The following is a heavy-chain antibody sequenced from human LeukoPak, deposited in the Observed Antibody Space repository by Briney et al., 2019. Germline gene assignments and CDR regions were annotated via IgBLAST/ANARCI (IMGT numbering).Heavy chain of an antibody. CDR3: VGDPPNSGYAFQV. J-gene: IGHJ3*01. CDR2: LWAAGNDD. CDR1: VFSFTLYR. D-gene: IGHD3-22*01. Sequence: GGSLRLSCGASVFSFTLYRMHWVRHAPWKGLEWVEFLWAAGNDDFYADSVKGRFTISRDNSKNMVYLQMNSLRAEDTALYYCVGDPPNSGYAFQVWGHGTVVTVSS. V-gene: IGHV3-33*01.